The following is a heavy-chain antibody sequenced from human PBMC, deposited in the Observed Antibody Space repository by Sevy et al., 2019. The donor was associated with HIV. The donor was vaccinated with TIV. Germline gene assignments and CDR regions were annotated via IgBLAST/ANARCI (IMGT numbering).Heavy chain of an antibody. CDR3: ARYYYDSSGYYDYNGMDV. D-gene: IGHD3-22*01. V-gene: IGHV1-8*01. Sequence: ASVKVSCKASGYTFTSYDINWVRQATGQGLEWMGWMNSNSGNTGYAQKFKGRVTMTRNTSISTAKMELSSLRSEDTAVYYCARYYYDSSGYYDYNGMDVWGQGTTVTVSS. J-gene: IGHJ6*02. CDR2: MNSNSGNT. CDR1: GYTFTSYD.